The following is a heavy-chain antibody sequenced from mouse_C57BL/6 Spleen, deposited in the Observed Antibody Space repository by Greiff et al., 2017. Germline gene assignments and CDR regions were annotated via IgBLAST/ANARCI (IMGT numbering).Heavy chain of an antibody. CDR3: ARGAGQRRRYYFDD. CDR1: GYTFTSYW. D-gene: IGHD3-2*02. V-gene: IGHV1-69*01. J-gene: IGHJ2*01. CDR2: LDPSDSYT. Sequence: QVQLQQPGAELVMPGASVKLSCKASGYTFTSYWMHWVKQRPGQGLEWIGELDPSDSYTNSNQKFKGKSTLTVDKSSSTAYMQLSSLTSEVSAVYYWARGAGQRRRYYFDDWGQGTTLTVSS.